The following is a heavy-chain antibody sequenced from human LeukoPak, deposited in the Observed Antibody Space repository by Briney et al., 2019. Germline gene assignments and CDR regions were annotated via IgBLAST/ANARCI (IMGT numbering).Heavy chain of an antibody. CDR1: GFTFINYA. CDR2: ISYDGSNK. CDR3: AKGYSYGDNWFDP. J-gene: IGHJ5*02. V-gene: IGHV3-30*18. Sequence: PGGSLRLSCAASGFTFINYAMHWVRQAPGKGLEWVAVISYDGSNKYYADSVKGRFTISRDNSKNTLYLQMNSLRAEDTAVYYCAKGYSYGDNWFDPWGQGTLVTVSS. D-gene: IGHD5-18*01.